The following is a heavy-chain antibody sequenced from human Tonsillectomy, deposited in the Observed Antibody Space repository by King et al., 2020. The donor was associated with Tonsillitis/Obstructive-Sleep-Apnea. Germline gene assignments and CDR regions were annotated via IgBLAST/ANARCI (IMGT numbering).Heavy chain of an antibody. CDR3: ARDSYGFWGGYSDY. CDR2: VNQDGSEK. J-gene: IGHJ4*02. V-gene: IGHV3-7*04. D-gene: IGHD3-3*01. Sequence: EVQLVESGGGLVQPGGSLRLSCAASGFTFSSFWMTWVRQAPGNGLEWVANVNQDGSEKYYVDSVKGRFTISRDNAKNSLYLQMNSLRAEDTAVYYCARDSYGFWGGYSDYWGQGTLVTVSS. CDR1: GFTFSSFW.